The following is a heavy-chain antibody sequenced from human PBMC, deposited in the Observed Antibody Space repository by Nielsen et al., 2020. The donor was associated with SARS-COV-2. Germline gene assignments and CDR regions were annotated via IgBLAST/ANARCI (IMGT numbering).Heavy chain of an antibody. D-gene: IGHD2-21*01. J-gene: IGHJ6*02. V-gene: IGHV1-18*04. Sequence: ASVKVSCKASGYTFTSYGISWVRQAPGQGLEWMGWISAYNGNTNYAQKLQGRVTMTTDKSTSTAYMELSSLRSEDTAVYYCARDGGDGYNYYYGMDVWGQGTTVTVSS. CDR2: ISAYNGNT. CDR3: ARDGGDGYNYYYGMDV. CDR1: GYTFTSYG.